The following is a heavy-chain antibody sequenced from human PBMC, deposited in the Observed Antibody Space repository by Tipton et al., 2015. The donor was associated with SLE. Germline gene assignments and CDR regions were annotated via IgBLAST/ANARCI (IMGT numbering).Heavy chain of an antibody. V-gene: IGHV3-21*01. CDR2: ISPTGDYI. Sequence: SLRLSCAASGFTFSTYAVYWVRQAPGKGLEWVSSISPTGDYIYYADSLKGRFTISRDSAKNSLYLQMNSLRAEDTAVYYCATSDYIWGSYRYIDYWGQGTLVTVSS. CDR3: ATSDYIWGSYRYIDY. D-gene: IGHD3-16*02. CDR1: GFTFSTYA. J-gene: IGHJ4*02.